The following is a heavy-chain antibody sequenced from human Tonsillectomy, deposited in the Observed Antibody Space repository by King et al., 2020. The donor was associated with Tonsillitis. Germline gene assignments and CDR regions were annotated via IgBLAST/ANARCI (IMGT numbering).Heavy chain of an antibody. CDR1: GFTVSSNY. J-gene: IGHJ4*02. V-gene: IGHV3-53*01. D-gene: IGHD4-17*01. CDR3: ATGSTADCGETYFDY. Sequence: VQLVESGGGSIQPGGSLRLSCAASGFTVSSNYMSWVRQAPGKGVGGVSFIFRGGSTYSPDCVKGRFTISRDNSKNTLYLQMNNLRAEDTAVYYCATGSTADCGETYFDYWGQGTLVTVSS. CDR2: IFRGGST.